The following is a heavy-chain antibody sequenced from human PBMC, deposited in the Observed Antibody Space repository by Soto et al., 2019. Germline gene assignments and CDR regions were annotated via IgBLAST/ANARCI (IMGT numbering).Heavy chain of an antibody. J-gene: IGHJ6*02. Sequence: GGSLRLSCAASGFTFSSYSMNWVRQAPGKGLEWVSSISSSSSYIYYADSVKGRFTISRDNAKNSLYLQMNSLRAEDTAVYYCATDRGIAVAGGIYYYYYYGMGVWGQGTTVTVSS. D-gene: IGHD6-19*01. V-gene: IGHV3-21*01. CDR3: ATDRGIAVAGGIYYYYYYGMGV. CDR1: GFTFSSYS. CDR2: ISSSSSYI.